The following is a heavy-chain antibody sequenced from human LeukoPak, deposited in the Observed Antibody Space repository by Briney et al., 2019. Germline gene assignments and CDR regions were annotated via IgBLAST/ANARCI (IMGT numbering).Heavy chain of an antibody. Sequence: RTSETLSLTCTVSGSSISTYYWGWIRQPPGKGLEWIGSIYYSGSTNYNPSLKSRVTISVDTSKNQFSLNLTSVTAADTAVYYCARHKSPLPLHWGQGILVTVSS. V-gene: IGHV4-39*01. CDR2: IYYSGST. CDR1: GSSISTYY. CDR3: ARHKSPLPLH. D-gene: IGHD3-10*01. J-gene: IGHJ4*02.